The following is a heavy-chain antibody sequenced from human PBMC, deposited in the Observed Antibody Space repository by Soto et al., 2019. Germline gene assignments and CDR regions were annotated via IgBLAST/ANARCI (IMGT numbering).Heavy chain of an antibody. CDR3: ARQGAAPQSIAQFDY. V-gene: IGHV5-51*01. J-gene: IGHJ4*02. Sequence: GESLKISCKGSGYSFTSYWIGWVRQMPGKGLEWMGIIYPGDSDTRYSPSFQGQVTISADKSISTAYLQWSSLKASDTAMYYCARQGAAPQSIAQFDYWGQGTLVTVSS. CDR1: GYSFTSYW. D-gene: IGHD6-25*01. CDR2: IYPGDSDT.